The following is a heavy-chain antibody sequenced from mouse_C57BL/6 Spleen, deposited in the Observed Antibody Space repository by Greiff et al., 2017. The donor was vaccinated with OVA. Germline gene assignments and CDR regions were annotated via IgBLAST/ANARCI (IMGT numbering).Heavy chain of an antibody. J-gene: IGHJ1*03. CDR2: INPNNGGT. D-gene: IGHD1-1*01. Sequence: VQLQQSGPELVKPGASVKISCKASGYTFTDYYMNWVKQSHGTSLEWIGDINPNNGGTSYNQKFKGKATLTVDKSSSTAYMELRSLTSEDSAVXYCARGGALLRWYFDVWGTGTTVTVSS. CDR3: ARGGALLRWYFDV. V-gene: IGHV1-26*01. CDR1: GYTFTDYY.